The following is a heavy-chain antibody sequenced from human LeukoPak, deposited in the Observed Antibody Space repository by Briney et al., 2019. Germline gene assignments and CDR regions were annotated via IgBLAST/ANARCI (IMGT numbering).Heavy chain of an antibody. J-gene: IGHJ4*02. CDR1: RFTFNNAW. CDR2: IKSKTDGGTT. V-gene: IGHV3-15*01. CDR3: TTGVKWELPFDY. Sequence: GGSLRLSCAASRFTFNNAWMTWVRQAPGKGLEWVGRIKSKTDGGTTDYAAPVKGRVTISRDNSKNMLYLQMNSLKTEDTGVYYCTTGVKWELPFDYWGQGTLVTVSS. D-gene: IGHD1-26*01.